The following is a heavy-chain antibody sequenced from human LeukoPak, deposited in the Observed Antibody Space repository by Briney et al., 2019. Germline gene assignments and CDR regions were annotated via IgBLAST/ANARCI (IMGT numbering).Heavy chain of an antibody. J-gene: IGHJ4*02. V-gene: IGHV3-30*18. D-gene: IGHD6-13*01. CDR3: AKSGIAAAGFDY. CDR2: ISYDGSNK. Sequence: GGSLRLSCAASGFTFHSYGMHWVRQAPGKGLEWVAVISYDGSNKYYADSVKGRFTISRDNSKNTLYLQMNSLRAEDTAVYYCAKSGIAAAGFDYWGQGTLVTVSS. CDR1: GFTFHSYG.